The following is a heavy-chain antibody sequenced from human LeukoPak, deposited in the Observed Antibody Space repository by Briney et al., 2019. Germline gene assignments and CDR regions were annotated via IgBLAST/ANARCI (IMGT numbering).Heavy chain of an antibody. J-gene: IGHJ4*02. CDR2: IYYSGST. CDR3: ARENYDFWSGYLFD. V-gene: IGHV4-59*01. D-gene: IGHD3-3*01. Sequence: SETLSLTCTVSGGSISSYYWSWIRQPPGKGLEWIGYIYYSGSTNYNPSLKSRVTISVDTSKNQFSLKLSSVTAADTAAYYCARENYDFWSGYLFDWGQGTLVTVSS. CDR1: GGSISSYY.